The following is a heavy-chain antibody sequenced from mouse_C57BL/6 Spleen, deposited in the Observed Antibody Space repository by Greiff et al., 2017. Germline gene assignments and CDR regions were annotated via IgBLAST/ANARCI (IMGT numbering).Heavy chain of an antibody. CDR2: IHPSDSDP. CDR1: GYTFPSYW. V-gene: IGHV1-74*01. J-gene: IGHJ2*01. D-gene: IGHD1-1*01. CDR3: AIQFKDYYGSSPHFDY. Sequence: QVQLQQPGAELVSPGASVTVSCKASGYTFPSYWMHWVKQRPGQGLEWIGRIHPSDSDPNYNQKFKGKATLTVDESSSTAYLQLSSLTSEDSAVYYCAIQFKDYYGSSPHFDYWCQGTTLTVSS.